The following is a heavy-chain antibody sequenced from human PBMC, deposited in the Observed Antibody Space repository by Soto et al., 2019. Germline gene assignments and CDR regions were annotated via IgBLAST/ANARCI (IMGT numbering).Heavy chain of an antibody. D-gene: IGHD3-22*01. J-gene: IGHJ3*02. CDR3: ARDDSSGYYSGDAFDI. CDR2: IYYSGST. CDR1: GGSISSGGYY. V-gene: IGHV4-31*03. Sequence: SETLSLTCTVSGGSISSGGYYWSWIRQHPGKGLEWIGYIYYSGSTYYNPSLKSRVTISVDTSKNQFSLKLSSVTAADTAVYYCARDDSSGYYSGDAFDIWGQGTMVT.